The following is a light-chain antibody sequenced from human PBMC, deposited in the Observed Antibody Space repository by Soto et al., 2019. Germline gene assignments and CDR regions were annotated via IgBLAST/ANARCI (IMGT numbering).Light chain of an antibody. CDR3: QQSGSSLWT. V-gene: IGKV3-20*01. CDR2: DTS. Sequence: EIVLTQSPGTLSLSPGQRATLSCRASQSIGSDSLAWYQQKPGQAPRLLIYDTSTRATGIPDRFGGSGSGTDFTLTISRLESEDCAVYSCQQSGSSLWTFGQGTKVEIK. CDR1: QSIGSDS. J-gene: IGKJ1*01.